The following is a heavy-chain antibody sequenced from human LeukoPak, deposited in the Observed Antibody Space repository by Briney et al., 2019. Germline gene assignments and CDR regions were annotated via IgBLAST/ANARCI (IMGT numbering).Heavy chain of an antibody. V-gene: IGHV1-69*13. CDR2: IIPIFGTA. CDR1: GGTFSSYA. D-gene: IGHD3-22*01. Sequence: ASVKVSCKASGGTFSSYAISWVRQAPGQGLEWMGGIIPIFGTANYAQKFQGRVTITADESTSTAYMELSGLRSEDTAVYYCARETYYYDSSGYSIDYWGQGTLVTVSS. J-gene: IGHJ4*02. CDR3: ARETYYYDSSGYSIDY.